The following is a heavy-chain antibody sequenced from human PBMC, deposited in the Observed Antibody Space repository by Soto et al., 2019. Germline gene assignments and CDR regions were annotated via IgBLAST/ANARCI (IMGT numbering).Heavy chain of an antibody. J-gene: IGHJ4*02. D-gene: IGHD5-18*01. V-gene: IGHV4-4*07. CDR3: ARPTGRYSYSDY. CDR2: IYTTGST. Sequence: QVQLQESGPGLVKPSETLSLTCTVSGGSISTFFWSWIRQPAGGGLEWIGRIWIGRIYTTGSTNYNPSLKSRVTMSLDTSRNQFSLKLSSVTAADTAMYYCARPTGRYSYSDYWGQGTLVTVSS. CDR1: GGSISTFF.